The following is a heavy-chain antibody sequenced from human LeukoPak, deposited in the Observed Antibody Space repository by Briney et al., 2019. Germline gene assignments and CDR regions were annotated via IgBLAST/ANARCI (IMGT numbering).Heavy chain of an antibody. V-gene: IGHV3-66*02. CDR2: IYSGGST. CDR1: GFTVSSNY. J-gene: IGHJ4*02. Sequence: GGSLRLSCAASGFTVSSNYMSWVRQAPGKGLEWVSVIYSGGSTYYADSVKGRFTISRDNSKNTLYLQMNSLRAEDTAAYYCARAGNYYDSSGYSHWGQGTLVTVSS. D-gene: IGHD3-22*01. CDR3: ARAGNYYDSSGYSH.